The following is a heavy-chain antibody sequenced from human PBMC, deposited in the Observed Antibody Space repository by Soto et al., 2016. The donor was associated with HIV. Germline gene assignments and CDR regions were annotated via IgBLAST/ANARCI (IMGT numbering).Heavy chain of an antibody. J-gene: IGHJ3*01. D-gene: IGHD3-10*01. Sequence: EVQLVESGGGLVNPGGSLRLSCAASGFTFSSYTMNWVRQAPGKGLEWVSSISRSSGYIYYADAVKGRFTISRDNAKNSLYLQMNSLRAEDTAVYYCATNMIRGLGAFDFWGQGAMVTVSS. V-gene: IGHV3-21*01. CDR2: ISRSSGYI. CDR1: GFTFSSYT. CDR3: ATNMIRGLGAFDF.